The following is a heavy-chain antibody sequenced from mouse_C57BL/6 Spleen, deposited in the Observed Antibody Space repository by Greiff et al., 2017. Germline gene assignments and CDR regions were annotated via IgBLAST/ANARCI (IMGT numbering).Heavy chain of an antibody. V-gene: IGHV1-5*01. D-gene: IGHD1-1*01. Sequence: EVQLQQSGTVLARPGASVKMSCKTSGYTFTSYWMHWVKQRPGQGLEWIGAIYPGNSDTSYNQKFKGKAKLTAVTSASTACMELSSLTNEDSAVYYCTPNYYGSSYFDYWGQGTTLTVSS. J-gene: IGHJ2*01. CDR3: TPNYYGSSYFDY. CDR2: IYPGNSDT. CDR1: GYTFTSYW.